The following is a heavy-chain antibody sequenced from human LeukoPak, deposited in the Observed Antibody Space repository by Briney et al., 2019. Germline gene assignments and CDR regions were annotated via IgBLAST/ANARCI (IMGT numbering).Heavy chain of an antibody. Sequence: SYPGDSDTRYSPSFQGQVTISADKSISTAYLQWSSLKASDTAMYYCARRLGSGSFNWFDPWGQGTLVTVSS. D-gene: IGHD3-10*01. J-gene: IGHJ5*02. CDR3: ARRLGSGSFNWFDP. V-gene: IGHV5-51*01. CDR2: SYPGDSDT.